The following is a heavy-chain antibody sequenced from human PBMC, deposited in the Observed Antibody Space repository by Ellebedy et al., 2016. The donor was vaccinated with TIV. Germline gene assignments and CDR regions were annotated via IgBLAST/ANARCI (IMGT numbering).Heavy chain of an antibody. CDR1: GLTFNNDV. CDR2: IWYDGSNK. Sequence: GESLKISCAASGLTFNNDVMTWVRQAPGKGLEWVAFIWYDGSNKYYGDSVKGRFTISRDNSKNTLYLQMNSLGVDDTAVYYCARDRHVDRGDCLDYWGQGTLVTVSS. J-gene: IGHJ4*02. D-gene: IGHD2-21*02. V-gene: IGHV3-33*01. CDR3: ARDRHVDRGDCLDY.